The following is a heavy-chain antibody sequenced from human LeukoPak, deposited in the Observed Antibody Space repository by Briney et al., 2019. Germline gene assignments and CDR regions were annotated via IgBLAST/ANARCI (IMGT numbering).Heavy chain of an antibody. Sequence: PSETLSLTCAVSGYSLGKNYYWGWIRQSPGKGLEWIGRISGRAPTSYNPSLRNRVTMSVDTSKNHFSLQLTSVTAADTAVYYCARYDSRGSASTKFDYWGPGIQVSASS. J-gene: IGHJ4*02. D-gene: IGHD3-3*01. CDR2: ISGRAPT. V-gene: IGHV4-38-2*01. CDR3: ARYDSRGSASTKFDY. CDR1: GYSLGKNYY.